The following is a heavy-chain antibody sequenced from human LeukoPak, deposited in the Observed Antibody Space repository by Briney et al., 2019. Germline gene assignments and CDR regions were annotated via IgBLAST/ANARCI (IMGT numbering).Heavy chain of an antibody. CDR1: GYTFTGYY. D-gene: IGHD2-21*01. CDR3: ARDLFGNGGDYFDY. V-gene: IGHV1-2*02. Sequence: ASVKVSCKASGYTFTGYYMHWVRQAPGQGLEWMGWINPNSGGTNYAQKFQGRVTMTRDTSISTAYMELSRLRSDDTAVYYCARDLFGNGGDYFDYWGQGTLVTVSS. J-gene: IGHJ4*02. CDR2: INPNSGGT.